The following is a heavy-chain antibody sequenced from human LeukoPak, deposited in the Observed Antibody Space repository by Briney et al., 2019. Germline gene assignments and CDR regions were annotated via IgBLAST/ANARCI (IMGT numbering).Heavy chain of an antibody. Sequence: ASVKVSCKASGYTFTSYDINWVRQATGQGLEWMGWMNPKSGNTGYAQKFQGRVTMTRGTSTSTAYMELSSLRSEDTAVYYCARRADYYDSSCYYYWGQGTLVTVFS. CDR1: GYTFTSYD. CDR2: MNPKSGNT. CDR3: ARRADYYDSSCYYY. D-gene: IGHD3-22*01. V-gene: IGHV1-8*01. J-gene: IGHJ4*02.